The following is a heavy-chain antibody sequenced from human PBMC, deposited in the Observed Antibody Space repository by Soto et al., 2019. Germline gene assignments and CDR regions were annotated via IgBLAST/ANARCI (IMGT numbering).Heavy chain of an antibody. CDR3: ARQDTSGWAYFFDH. J-gene: IGHJ4*02. CDR2: IFHSGST. Sequence: TLSLTSTVSGGRITSGGYSWTWIRQPHGKGLEWIGNIFHSGSTSYNPSLQSRVTMSVDRSKNQFSLEVKSVTAADTAVYYCARQDTSGWAYFFDHWGQGILVIVSS. CDR1: GGRITSGGYS. D-gene: IGHD6-25*01. V-gene: IGHV4-30-2*01.